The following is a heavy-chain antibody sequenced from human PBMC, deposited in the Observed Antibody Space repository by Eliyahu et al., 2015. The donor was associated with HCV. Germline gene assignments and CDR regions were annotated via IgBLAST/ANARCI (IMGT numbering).Heavy chain of an antibody. V-gene: IGHV5-51*01. CDR2: IYPGDSDT. J-gene: IGHJ3*02. CDR3: ARHWGDIVVVPAAIYEGGGDAFDI. CDR1: GYSFTSYX. Sequence: EVQLVQSGAEVKKPGESLKISXKGSGYSFTSYXIXWVRQXPGKGLEWMGIIYPGDSDTRYSPSFQGQVTXSADKSISTAYLQWSSLKASDTAMYYCARHWGDIVVVPAAIYEGGGDAFDIWGQGTMVTVSS. D-gene: IGHD2-2*01.